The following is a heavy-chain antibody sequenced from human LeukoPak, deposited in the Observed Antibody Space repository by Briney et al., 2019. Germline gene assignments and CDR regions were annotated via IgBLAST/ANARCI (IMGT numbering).Heavy chain of an antibody. Sequence: GGSLRLSCAASGFTFSSYSMNWVRQAPGKGLEWVSYISSSSNTIYYADSVKGRFTISRDNAKNSLYLRMNSLRAEDTAVYYCGRGNSGSPETPDYWGQGTLVTVSS. CDR3: GRGNSGSPETPDY. CDR2: ISSSSNTI. D-gene: IGHD1-26*01. V-gene: IGHV3-48*01. CDR1: GFTFSSYS. J-gene: IGHJ4*02.